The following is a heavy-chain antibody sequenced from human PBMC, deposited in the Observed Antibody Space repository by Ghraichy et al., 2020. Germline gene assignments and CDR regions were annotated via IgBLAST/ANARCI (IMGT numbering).Heavy chain of an antibody. CDR2: IYYSGST. V-gene: IGHV4-31*03. CDR1: GGSISRGGDY. J-gene: IGHJ6*03. Sequence: SETLSLTCTVSGGSISRGGDYWSWIRQHPGKGLEWIGHIYYSGSTYYNPSLKSRVTISVVTSKSQFSLKLSSVTVADTAVYYCARGVFNYYYYYMDVWGKGTTVTVSS. CDR3: ARGVFNYYYYYMDV. D-gene: IGHD6-13*01.